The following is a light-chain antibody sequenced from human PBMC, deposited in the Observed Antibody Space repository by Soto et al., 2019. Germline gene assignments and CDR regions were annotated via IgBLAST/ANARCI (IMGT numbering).Light chain of an antibody. CDR1: QSINTW. Sequence: DIQMTQSPSTLSASVGDRVTITCRASQSINTWLAWYRQKPGIAPNLLIYKASSLESGVPSRFSGSGSGTEFTLTISSLQPDDFATYYCQQYNTYPWTFGQGTKVEIK. CDR2: KAS. V-gene: IGKV1-5*03. J-gene: IGKJ1*01. CDR3: QQYNTYPWT.